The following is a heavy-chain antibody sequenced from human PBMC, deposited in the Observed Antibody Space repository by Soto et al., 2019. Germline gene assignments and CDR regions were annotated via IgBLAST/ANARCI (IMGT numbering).Heavy chain of an antibody. J-gene: IGHJ4*02. CDR3: AKAFTYYYDSSGYQSPTSDY. Sequence: GGSLRLSCAASGFTFSSYAMSWVRQAPGKGLEWVSAISGSGGSTYYADSVRGRFTISRDNSKNTLYLQMNSLRAEDTAVYYCAKAFTYYYDSSGYQSPTSDYWGQGTLVTVSS. V-gene: IGHV3-23*01. D-gene: IGHD3-22*01. CDR1: GFTFSSYA. CDR2: ISGSGGST.